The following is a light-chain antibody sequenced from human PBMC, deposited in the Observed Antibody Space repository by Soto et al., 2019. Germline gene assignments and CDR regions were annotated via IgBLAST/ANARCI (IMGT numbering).Light chain of an antibody. CDR3: QQYGSSPLYT. J-gene: IGKJ2*01. Sequence: EIVLTQSPGTLSLSPGERATLSCRASQSVSSSYLAWYQQKPGQAPRLLISGAPSRATGIPDRFSGSGSGTDFILTISRLEPEDFAVYYCQQYGSSPLYTFGQGTKLEIK. CDR1: QSVSSSY. V-gene: IGKV3-20*01. CDR2: GAP.